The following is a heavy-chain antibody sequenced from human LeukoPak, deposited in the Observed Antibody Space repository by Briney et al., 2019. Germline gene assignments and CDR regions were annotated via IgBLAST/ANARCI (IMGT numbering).Heavy chain of an antibody. V-gene: IGHV3-48*03. CDR3: ARDLRDAYGEFDY. J-gene: IGHJ4*02. CDR1: GFTFSSYE. CDR2: ISRSGSIV. Sequence: GGSLRLSFAASGFTFSSYEMNWVRQAPGKGLEWVSYISRSGSIVYYADSVKGRFIISRDNAKNSLYLQMNSLRAEDTAVYYCARDLRDAYGEFDYWGQGTLVTVSS. D-gene: IGHD3-10*01.